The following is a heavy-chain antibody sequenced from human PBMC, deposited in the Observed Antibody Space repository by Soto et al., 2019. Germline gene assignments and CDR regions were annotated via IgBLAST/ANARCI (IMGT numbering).Heavy chain of an antibody. CDR3: ARGSPQDY. J-gene: IGHJ4*02. CDR2: IWYDGSNK. D-gene: IGHD2-15*01. V-gene: IGHV3-33*01. CDR1: GFTFSSYG. Sequence: PGGSLRLSCAASGFTFSSYGMHWVRQAPGKGLEWVTVIWYDGSNKHYADSVKGRFTISRDNSKNTLYLQMNSLRAEDTAVYYCARGSPQDYWGQGTLVTVSS.